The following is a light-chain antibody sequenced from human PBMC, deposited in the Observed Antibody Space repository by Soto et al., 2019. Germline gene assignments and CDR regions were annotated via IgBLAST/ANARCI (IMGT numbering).Light chain of an antibody. CDR1: HSVSSK. V-gene: IGKV3-15*01. J-gene: IGKJ4*01. CDR2: GAS. Sequence: EIVMTQSPATLSVSVGERATLSCRASHSVSSKLAWYQQKPGQAPMLLIYGASTRATDIPARFSGSGSGTEFTLNISSLQSEDFAVYYCQQYNDWPPQLTFGGGTKVEIK. CDR3: QQYNDWPPQLT.